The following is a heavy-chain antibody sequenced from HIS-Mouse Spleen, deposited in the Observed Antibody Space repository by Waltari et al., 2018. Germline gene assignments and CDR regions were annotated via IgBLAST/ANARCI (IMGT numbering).Heavy chain of an antibody. V-gene: IGHV1-2*02. CDR2: INPNSGGT. J-gene: IGHJ3*02. CDR3: ARVSHNWNYETAFDI. CDR1: GYTFTVYY. Sequence: QVQLVQSGAEGKKPGASVTVSCKASGYTFTVYYMHWVRQAPGQGREWMGWINPNSGGTNYAQKFQGRVTMTRDTSISTAYMELSRLRSDDTAVYYCARVSHNWNYETAFDIWGQGTMVTVSS. D-gene: IGHD1-7*01.